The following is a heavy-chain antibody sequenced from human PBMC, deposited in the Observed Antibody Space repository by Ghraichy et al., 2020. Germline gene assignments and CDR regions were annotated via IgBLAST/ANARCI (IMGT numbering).Heavy chain of an antibody. CDR3: ARETLINYYDSSGYVDY. Sequence: GGSLRLSCAASGFTFSSYSMNWVRQAPGKGLEWVSSISSSSSYIYYADSVKGRFTISRDNAKNSLYLQMNSLRAEDTAVYYCARETLINYYDSSGYVDYWGQGTLVTVS. CDR2: ISSSSSYI. CDR1: GFTFSSYS. J-gene: IGHJ4*02. D-gene: IGHD3-22*01. V-gene: IGHV3-21*01.